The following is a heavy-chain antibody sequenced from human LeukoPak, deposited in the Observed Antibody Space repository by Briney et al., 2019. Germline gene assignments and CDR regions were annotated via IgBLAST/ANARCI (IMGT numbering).Heavy chain of an antibody. CDR2: INHSGST. CDR1: GGSFSGYY. Sequence: PSETLSLTCAVYGGSFSGYYWSWIRQPPGKGLEWIGEINHSGSTNYNPSLKSRVTISVDTSKNQFSLKLSSVTAADMAVYYCARARGYSYGFFGYWGQGTLVTVSS. J-gene: IGHJ4*02. V-gene: IGHV4-34*01. D-gene: IGHD5-18*01. CDR3: ARARGYSYGFFGY.